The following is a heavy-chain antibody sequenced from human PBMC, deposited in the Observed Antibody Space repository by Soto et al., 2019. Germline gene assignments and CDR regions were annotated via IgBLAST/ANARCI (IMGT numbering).Heavy chain of an antibody. CDR2: ISSSGSTI. V-gene: IGHV3-48*03. D-gene: IGHD3-10*01. CDR3: ARGNFGSGSYLDY. Sequence: EVQLVESGGGLVQPGGSLRLSCAASGFTFSSYEMNWVRQAPGKGLEWVSYISSSGSTIYYADSVKGRFTISRDNAKNSLYLQMNSLRAEGTAVYYCARGNFGSGSYLDYWGQGTLVTVSS. J-gene: IGHJ4*02. CDR1: GFTFSSYE.